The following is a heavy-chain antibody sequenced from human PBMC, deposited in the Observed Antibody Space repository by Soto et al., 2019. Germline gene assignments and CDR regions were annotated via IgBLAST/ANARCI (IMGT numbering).Heavy chain of an antibody. V-gene: IGHV4-61*03. D-gene: IGHD3-22*01. CDR3: ARDRYFYDSAGYYRTLDS. Sequence: PGKGLGWIGYIFHSGITDYNPSVKSRVTISIDKSKNLFSLKLTSVTAADTAVYYCARDRYFYDSAGYYRTLDSWGQGILVTVSS. J-gene: IGHJ5*01. CDR2: IFHSGIT.